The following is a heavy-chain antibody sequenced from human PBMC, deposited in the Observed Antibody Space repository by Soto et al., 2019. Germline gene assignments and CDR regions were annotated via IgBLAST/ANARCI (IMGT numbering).Heavy chain of an antibody. CDR3: AREIPFDQLLSGDYYYYMDV. CDR1: GGTLSSYT. D-gene: IGHD2-2*01. V-gene: IGHV1-69*04. CDR2: IIPILGIA. J-gene: IGHJ6*03. Sequence: SVKVSCKASGGTLSSYTISWVRQAPGQGLEWMGRIIPILGIANYAQKFQGRVTITADKSTSTAYMELSSLRSEDTAVYYCAREIPFDQLLSGDYYYYMDVWGKGTTVTVSS.